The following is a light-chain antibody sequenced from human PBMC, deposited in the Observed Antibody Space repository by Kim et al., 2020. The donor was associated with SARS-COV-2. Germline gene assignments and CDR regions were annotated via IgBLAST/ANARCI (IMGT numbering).Light chain of an antibody. CDR2: AAS. CDR3: QQSYSTSIT. J-gene: IGKJ5*01. Sequence: DIQMTQSPSSQSASVGDRVTITCRASQSISSYLNWYQQKPRKAPKLLIYAASSLQSGVSSRFSGSGSGTDFTLTISSLQPEDFATYYCQQSYSTSITFGQGTRLEIK. V-gene: IGKV1-39*01. CDR1: QSISSY.